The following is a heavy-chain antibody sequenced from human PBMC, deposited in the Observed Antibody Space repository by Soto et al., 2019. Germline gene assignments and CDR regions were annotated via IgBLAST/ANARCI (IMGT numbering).Heavy chain of an antibody. CDR1: GGSISSYY. J-gene: IGHJ4*02. CDR3: ARGTWFGSKPNDY. CDR2: IYYSGST. V-gene: IGHV4-59*01. Sequence: QMQLQESGPGLVKPSETLSLTCTVSGGSISSYYWSWIRQPTGKGLEWIGYIYYSGSTNYNPSLRSRVTISVDTSKNQFSLKLSSVTAADTAVYYCARGTWFGSKPNDYWGQGTRVSVSS. D-gene: IGHD3-10*01.